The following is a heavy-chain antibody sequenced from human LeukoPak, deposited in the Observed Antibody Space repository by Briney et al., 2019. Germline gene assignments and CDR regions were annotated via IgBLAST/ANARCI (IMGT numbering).Heavy chain of an antibody. J-gene: IGHJ4*02. V-gene: IGHV4-30-2*01. Sequence: PSETLSLTCTVSGGSISRGDYYWSWIRQPPGKGLEWIGYIYHSGSTYYNPSLKSRVTISVGRSKNQFSLKLSYVTAADTAVYYCASSYCSITSCYTGDYWGQGTLVTVSS. CDR2: IYHSGST. CDR3: ASSYCSITSCYTGDY. D-gene: IGHD2-2*02. CDR1: GGSISRGDYY.